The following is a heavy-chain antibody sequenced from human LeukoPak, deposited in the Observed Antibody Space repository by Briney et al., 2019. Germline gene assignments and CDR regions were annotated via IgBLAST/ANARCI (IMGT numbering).Heavy chain of an antibody. CDR3: ARRHDYGGNTFDY. D-gene: IGHD4-23*01. Sequence: TSETLSLTCTVSGGSISSSSYYWGWIRQPPGKGREWIGSIYYSGSTYYNPPLKSRVTISVDTSKNQFSLKLSSVTAADTAVYYCARRHDYGGNTFDYWGQGTLVTVSS. V-gene: IGHV4-39*01. CDR2: IYYSGST. J-gene: IGHJ4*02. CDR1: GGSISSSSYY.